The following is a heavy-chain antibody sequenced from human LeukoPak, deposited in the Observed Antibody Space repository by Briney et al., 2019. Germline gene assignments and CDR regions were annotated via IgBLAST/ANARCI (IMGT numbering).Heavy chain of an antibody. CDR2: IYSDGRT. V-gene: IGHV3-53*01. J-gene: IGHJ3*02. CDR1: GFTVSSKY. D-gene: IGHD3-22*01. CDR3: ARGLFLSGYLDAFDI. Sequence: GGSLRLSCAASGFTVSSKYMTWVRQAPGKGLEWVSLIYSDGRTYYADSVKGRCTISRDNSKNTLYLQMNSLRVEDTAAYYCARGLFLSGYLDAFDIWGQGTVVTVSS.